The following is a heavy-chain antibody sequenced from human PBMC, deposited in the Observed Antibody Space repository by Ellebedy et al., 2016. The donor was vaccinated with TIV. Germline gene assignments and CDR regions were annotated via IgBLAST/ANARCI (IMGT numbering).Heavy chain of an antibody. Sequence: SETLSLXXAVYGGSFSGYYWSWIRQPPGKGLEWIGEINHSGSTNYNPSLKSRVTISVDTSKNQFSLKLSSVTAADTAVYYCARVDTATVFDYWGQGTLVTVSS. CDR1: GGSFSGYY. CDR3: ARVDTATVFDY. J-gene: IGHJ4*02. D-gene: IGHD5-18*01. V-gene: IGHV4-34*01. CDR2: INHSGST.